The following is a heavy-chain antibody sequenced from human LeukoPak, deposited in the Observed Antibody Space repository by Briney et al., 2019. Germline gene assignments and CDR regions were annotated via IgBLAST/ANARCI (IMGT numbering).Heavy chain of an antibody. Sequence: GGSLRLSCADSEFTIRDHYVSWVRQAPGKGLEWVANIKEDGSEKYYVDSVKGRFTISRDNAKNSLFLQMNSLRVEDTAVYYCAREPPQKDDAFDIWGQGTMVAVSS. CDR2: IKEDGSEK. CDR1: EFTIRDHY. V-gene: IGHV3-7*01. CDR3: AREPPQKDDAFDI. J-gene: IGHJ3*02.